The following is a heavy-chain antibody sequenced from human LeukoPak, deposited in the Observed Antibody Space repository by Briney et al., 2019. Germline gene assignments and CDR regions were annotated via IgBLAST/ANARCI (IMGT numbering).Heavy chain of an antibody. J-gene: IGHJ4*02. Sequence: ETLSLTCTVSGGSISSGGYYWSWIRQPPGKGLEWVSAITGSGGITYYADSVKGRFTLSRDNSKNTLYLQMNSLRAEDTAVYYCAKGVWTDYTITHFDYWGQGTLVTVSS. CDR1: GGSISSGGYY. CDR2: ITGSGGIT. V-gene: IGHV3-23*01. CDR3: AKGVWTDYTITHFDY. D-gene: IGHD3/OR15-3a*01.